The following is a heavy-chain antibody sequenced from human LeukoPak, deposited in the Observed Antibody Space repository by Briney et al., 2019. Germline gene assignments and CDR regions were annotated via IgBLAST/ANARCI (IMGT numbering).Heavy chain of an antibody. CDR1: GFTFSSYW. J-gene: IGHJ4*02. CDR3: TRERRRDGYNY. V-gene: IGHV3-7*01. D-gene: IGHD5-24*01. Sequence: QPGGSLRLSCAASGFTFSSYWMSWVRQAPGKGLEWVANIKQDGSEKYYVDSVKGRFTISRDNSMNTLYLQMNSLRAEDTAVYHCTRERRRDGYNYWGQGTLVTVSS. CDR2: IKQDGSEK.